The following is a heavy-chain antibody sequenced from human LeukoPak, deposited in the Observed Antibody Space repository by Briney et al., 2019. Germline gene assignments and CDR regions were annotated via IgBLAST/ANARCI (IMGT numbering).Heavy chain of an antibody. J-gene: IGHJ4*02. V-gene: IGHV3-15*01. D-gene: IGHD3-10*01. Sequence: GGSLRLSCAASGFTFSNAWMSWVRQAPGKRLEWVGRIRSKTDGGTTDYAAPVKGRFTISRDDSKNTLYMQMNSLKTGDTAVYYCTTARNMVRGVIPLDYWGQGTLVTVSS. CDR2: IRSKTDGGTT. CDR1: GFTFSNAW. CDR3: TTARNMVRGVIPLDY.